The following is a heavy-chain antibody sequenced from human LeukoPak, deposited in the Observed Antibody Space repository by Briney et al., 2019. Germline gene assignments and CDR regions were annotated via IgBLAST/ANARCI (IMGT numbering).Heavy chain of an antibody. J-gene: IGHJ4*02. CDR2: ISYSGNT. CDR1: GGSISSYY. Sequence: SETLSLTCSVSGGSISSYYWSWIRQPPGKGLEWLAYISYSGNTNYNPSLKSRCTIPVDTSNNQFSLRLSSVTAADTGVYYCATRSTGVAATFDCWGRGALVTVSS. V-gene: IGHV4-59*01. D-gene: IGHD6-19*01. CDR3: ATRSTGVAATFDC.